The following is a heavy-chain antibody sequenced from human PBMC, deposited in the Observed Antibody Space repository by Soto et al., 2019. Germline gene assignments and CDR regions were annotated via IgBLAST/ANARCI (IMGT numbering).Heavy chain of an antibody. D-gene: IGHD3-3*01. V-gene: IGHV3-15*01. J-gene: IGHJ4*02. Sequence: GGSLRLSCAASGFIFSNAWMSWVRQAPGKGLEWVGRIKSKADGGTTNYAAPVKGRFNISRDGSKNTLYLQMNGLKTEDTAVYYCTTGWSSKDYWGQGTLVTVSS. CDR2: IKSKADGGTT. CDR3: TTGWSSKDY. CDR1: GFIFSNAW.